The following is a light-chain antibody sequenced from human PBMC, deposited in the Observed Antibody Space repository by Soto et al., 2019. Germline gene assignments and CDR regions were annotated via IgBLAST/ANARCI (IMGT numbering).Light chain of an antibody. J-gene: IGKJ4*01. Sequence: DIRMTPSPSTPSASVGDRVTNTCRSSQTISSWLAWYQQKPGKAPKLLIYDASSLQSGVPSRFSGSGSGTDFTLTISSLQPEDFATYYCQQSYSTPPAFGGGTKVDIK. CDR2: DAS. CDR1: QTISSW. CDR3: QQSYSTPPA. V-gene: IGKV1-39*01.